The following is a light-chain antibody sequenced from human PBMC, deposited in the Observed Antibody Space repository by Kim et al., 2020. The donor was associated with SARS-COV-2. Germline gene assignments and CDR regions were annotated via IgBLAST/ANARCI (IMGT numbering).Light chain of an antibody. J-gene: IGKJ2*01. Sequence: DIQMTQSPSSLSASVGDRVTITCRASQRINTYLDWYQQKPGKAPKPLIYGASSLQSGVPSRFSGSGSGTDFTLTIVSLQPEDFATYYCQTGYSTPRTFGQGTKLEI. CDR2: GAS. V-gene: IGKV1-39*01. CDR1: QRINTY. CDR3: QTGYSTPRT.